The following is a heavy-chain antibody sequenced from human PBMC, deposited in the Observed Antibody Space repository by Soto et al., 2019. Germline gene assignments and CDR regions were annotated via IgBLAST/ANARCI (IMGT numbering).Heavy chain of an antibody. CDR3: ASPTTVTTAGYYYYYYGMDV. D-gene: IGHD4-17*01. Sequence: GESLKISCKGSGYSFTSYWIDWVRQMPGKGLEWMGRIDPSDSYTNYSPSFQGHVTISADKSISTAYLQWSSLKASDTAMYYCASPTTVTTAGYYYYYYGMDVWGQGTTVSVSS. CDR2: IDPSDSYT. CDR1: GYSFTSYW. V-gene: IGHV5-10-1*01. J-gene: IGHJ6*02.